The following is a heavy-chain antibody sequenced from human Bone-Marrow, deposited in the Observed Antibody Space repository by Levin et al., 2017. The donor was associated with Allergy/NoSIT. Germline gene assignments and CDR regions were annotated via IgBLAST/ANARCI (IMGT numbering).Heavy chain of an antibody. CDR3: ARGGFTAGWPPLGV. CDR2: ISSDGKSE. CDR1: GFTFDSYG. V-gene: IGHV3-33*01. Sequence: GGSLRLSCSVSGFTFDSYGMHWVRRAPGKGLEWLAAISSDGKSENYADSLKGRFTISRDKNTPYLDMGSLRVDHTAGYYCARGGFTAGWPPLGVWGLGTTV. J-gene: IGHJ6*02. D-gene: IGHD3-16*01.